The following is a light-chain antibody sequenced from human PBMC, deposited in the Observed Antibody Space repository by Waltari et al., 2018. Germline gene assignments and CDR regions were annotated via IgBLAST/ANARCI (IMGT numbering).Light chain of an antibody. V-gene: IGLV2-23*02. CDR3: CTFAGRCIYV. CDR1: TSDVDILHP. J-gene: IGLJ1*01. CDR2: EIT. Sequence: QFALPQPASVSGSPGQSITISCTAPTSDVDILHPVSWSQRQPGTNPKLLIYEITQRASGSSNRVSGATTARTASLTSSAPHAEDDADYLCCTFAGRCIYVFAPGTPLAVL.